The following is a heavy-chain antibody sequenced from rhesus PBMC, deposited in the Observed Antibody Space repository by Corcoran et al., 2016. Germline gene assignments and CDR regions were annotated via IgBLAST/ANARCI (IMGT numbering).Heavy chain of an antibody. CDR3: ARGASGAGDY. D-gene: IGHD6-31*01. CDR2: IESNGDTT. J-gene: IGHJ4*01. V-gene: IGHV3-22*01. CDR1: GFTFSNYG. Sequence: EVQLVESGGGLVQPGGSLRLSCVASGFTFSNYGFHWVRQAPGKGLQWVSAIESNGDTTLYTDSVKGRFNISRENAKNTLYLRVDSLKVDNTAVYYCARGASGAGDYWGQGVLVTVSS.